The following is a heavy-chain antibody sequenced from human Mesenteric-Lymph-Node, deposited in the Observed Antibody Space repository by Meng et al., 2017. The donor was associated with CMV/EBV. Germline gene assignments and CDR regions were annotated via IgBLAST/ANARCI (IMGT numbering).Heavy chain of an antibody. Sequence: GESLKISCVASGFTFNDYWMHWVRQGPGKGLVWVARINTIGTSTIYADSVKGRFTISRENAKNTVYLQMDSLRAEDSAVYLCARAPYGSISWFDPWGRGTLVTVSS. CDR1: GFTFNDYW. D-gene: IGHD6-13*01. V-gene: IGHV3-74*01. CDR3: ARAPYGSISWFDP. J-gene: IGHJ5*02. CDR2: INTIGTST.